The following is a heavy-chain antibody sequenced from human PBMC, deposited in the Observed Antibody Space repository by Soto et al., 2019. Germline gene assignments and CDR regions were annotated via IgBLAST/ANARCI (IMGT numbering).Heavy chain of an antibody. CDR1: A. V-gene: IGHV3-23*01. CDR2: MSGSGGST. J-gene: IGHJ4*02. D-gene: IGHD3-3*01. CDR3: AKVALYYDFWSSYSDY. Sequence: ALSRVPQAAGKRQEEVSAMSGSGGSTYYADSVKGRFTISRDNSKNTLYLQMNSLRAEDTAVYYCAKVALYYDFWSSYSDYWRQGIPVTV.